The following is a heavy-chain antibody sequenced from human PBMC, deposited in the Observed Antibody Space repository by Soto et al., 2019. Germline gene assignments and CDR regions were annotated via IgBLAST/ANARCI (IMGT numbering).Heavy chain of an antibody. Sequence: SETLSLTCTVSGGSISSYYWSWIRQPPGKGLEWIGYIYYSGSTNYNPSLKSRVTISVDTSKNQFSLKLSSVTAADTAVYYCARQVVRYCTNGVCYKGDWFDPWGQGTLVTVSS. CDR3: ARQVVRYCTNGVCYKGDWFDP. CDR1: GGSISSYY. D-gene: IGHD2-8*01. CDR2: IYYSGST. J-gene: IGHJ5*02. V-gene: IGHV4-59*08.